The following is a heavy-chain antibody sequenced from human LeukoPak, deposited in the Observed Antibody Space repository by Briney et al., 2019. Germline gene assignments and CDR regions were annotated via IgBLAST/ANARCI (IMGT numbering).Heavy chain of an antibody. D-gene: IGHD3-16*01. CDR3: ARRADYGAFDI. CDR1: GGSISSYY. V-gene: IGHV4-59*01. J-gene: IGHJ3*02. Sequence: SETLSLTCTVSGGSISSYYWSWIRQPPGKGLEWIGYIYYSGSTNYNPSLKSRVTISVDTSKNQFSLKLSSVTAADTAVYYCARRADYGAFDIWGQGTMVTVSS. CDR2: IYYSGST.